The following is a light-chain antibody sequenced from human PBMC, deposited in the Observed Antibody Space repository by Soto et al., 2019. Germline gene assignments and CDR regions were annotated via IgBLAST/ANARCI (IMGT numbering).Light chain of an antibody. CDR1: SSDIGAYNY. CDR3: SSYTAGGTI. CDR2: EVR. V-gene: IGLV2-14*01. J-gene: IGLJ1*01. Sequence: QSALTQPASVSGSPGQSITISCTGKSSDIGAYNYVSWYQQHPGKAPKLIIFEVRYRPSGVSNRFSGSKSGNTASLIISGLQAEDEADYYCSSYTAGGTIFGTGTKLTVL.